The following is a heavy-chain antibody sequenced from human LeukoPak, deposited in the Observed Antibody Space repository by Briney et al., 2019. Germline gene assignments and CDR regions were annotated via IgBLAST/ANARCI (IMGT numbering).Heavy chain of an antibody. V-gene: IGHV1-2*02. CDR3: ASSRNWNDDYYYMDV. D-gene: IGHD1-1*01. CDR2: INPNSGGT. Sequence: GASVKVSCKASGYTFTSYAMNWVRQAPGQGLEWMGWINPNSGGTNYAQKFQGRVTMTRDTSISTAYMELSRLRSDDTAVYYCASSRNWNDDYYYMDVWGKGTTVTVSS. J-gene: IGHJ6*03. CDR1: GYTFTSYA.